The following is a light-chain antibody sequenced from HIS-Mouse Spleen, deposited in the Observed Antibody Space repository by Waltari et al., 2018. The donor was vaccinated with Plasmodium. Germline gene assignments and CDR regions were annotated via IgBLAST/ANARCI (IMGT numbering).Light chain of an antibody. V-gene: IGKV1-8*01. Sequence: AIRMTQSPSSFSASTGDRVTITCRASQGISSYLAWYQQKPGKAPKLLIYAASPLQSWVPSRFSGSGSGTDFTLTISCLQSEDFATYYCQQYYSYPLTFGGGTKVEIK. CDR1: QGISSY. CDR3: QQYYSYPLT. J-gene: IGKJ4*01. CDR2: AAS.